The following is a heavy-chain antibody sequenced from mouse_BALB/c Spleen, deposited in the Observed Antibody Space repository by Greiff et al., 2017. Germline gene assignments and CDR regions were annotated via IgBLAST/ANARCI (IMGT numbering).Heavy chain of an antibody. J-gene: IGHJ1*01. Sequence: EVQRVESGGGLVKPGGSLKLSCAASGFAFSSYDMSWVRQTPEKRLEWVAYISSGGGSTYYPDTVKGRFTISRDNAKNTLYLQMSSLKSEDTAMYYCARHPYYGSRNWYFDVWGAGTTVTVSS. CDR3: ARHPYYGSRNWYFDV. D-gene: IGHD1-1*01. V-gene: IGHV5-12-1*01. CDR2: ISSGGGST. CDR1: GFAFSSYD.